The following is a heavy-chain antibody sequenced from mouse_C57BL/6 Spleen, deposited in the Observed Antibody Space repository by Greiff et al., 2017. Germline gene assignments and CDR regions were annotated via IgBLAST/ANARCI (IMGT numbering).Heavy chain of an antibody. Sequence: QVQLQQSGAELVRPGASVTLSCKASGYTFTDYEMHWVKQTPVHGLEWIGAIDPETGGTAYNQKFKGKAILTADKSSSTAYMELRSLTSEDSAVYYCTRKRLLRDPFDYWGQGTTLTVSS. CDR2: IDPETGGT. D-gene: IGHD1-1*01. V-gene: IGHV1-15*01. CDR3: TRKRLLRDPFDY. CDR1: GYTFTDYE. J-gene: IGHJ2*01.